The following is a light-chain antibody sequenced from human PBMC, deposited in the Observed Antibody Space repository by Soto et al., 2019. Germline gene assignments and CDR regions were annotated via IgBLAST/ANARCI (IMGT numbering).Light chain of an antibody. J-gene: IGLJ1*01. CDR3: SSYTASSTLLYV. V-gene: IGLV2-14*01. CDR1: SSDIGAYDY. CDR2: EVS. Sequence: QSVLTQPASVSGSPGQSITISCSGTSSDIGAYDYVSWYQQHPGRAPKLIIYEVSHRPSGISNRFSGSKSGSTASLTISGLQAEDEADYYCSSYTASSTLLYVFGTGTKVT.